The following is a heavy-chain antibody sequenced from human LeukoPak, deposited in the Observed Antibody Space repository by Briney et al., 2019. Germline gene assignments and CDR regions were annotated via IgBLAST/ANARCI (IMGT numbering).Heavy chain of an antibody. CDR1: GGSISSYY. CDR3: ARGRPYYYDSSGPYNY. D-gene: IGHD3-22*01. V-gene: IGHV4-4*07. Sequence: SETLSLTCTVSGGSISSYYWSWIRQPAGKGLEWIGRIYTSGSTNYNPSLKSRVTMSVDTSKNQFSLKLSSVTAADTAVYYCARGRPYYYDSSGPYNYWGQGTLVTVSS. CDR2: IYTSGST. J-gene: IGHJ4*02.